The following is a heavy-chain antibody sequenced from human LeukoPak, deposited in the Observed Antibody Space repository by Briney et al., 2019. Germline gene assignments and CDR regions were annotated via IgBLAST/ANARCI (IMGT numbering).Heavy chain of an antibody. J-gene: IGHJ4*02. D-gene: IGHD3-10*01. CDR3: ARRGGSGSYYSIGY. V-gene: IGHV4-31*03. Sequence: SQTLSLTCTVSGGSISSGGYYWSWIRQHPGKGLEWIGYIYYSGSTYYNPSLKSRVTISVDTSKNQFSLKLSSVTAADTAVCYCARRGGSGSYYSIGYWGQGTLVTVSS. CDR1: GGSISSGGYY. CDR2: IYYSGST.